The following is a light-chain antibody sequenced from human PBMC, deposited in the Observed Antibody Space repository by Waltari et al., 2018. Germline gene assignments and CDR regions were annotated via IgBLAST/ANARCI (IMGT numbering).Light chain of an antibody. J-gene: IGLJ3*02. CDR2: KAN. V-gene: IGLV8-61*01. CDR1: FGSLSTTSY. Sequence: QTVVPQEPSLLVSPGGTVTLTCALSFGSLSTTSYATWYQQTPGQSPRTLVYKANARSSGVSDRFSGSILGNTAALTITGAQADDESDYYCALYMGSGIWVFGGGTKLTVL. CDR3: ALYMGSGIWV.